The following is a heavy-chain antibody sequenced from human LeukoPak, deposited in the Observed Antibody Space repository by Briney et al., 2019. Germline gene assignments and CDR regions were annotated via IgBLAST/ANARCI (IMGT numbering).Heavy chain of an antibody. CDR2: INPESGGT. V-gene: IGHV1-2*02. J-gene: IGHJ5*02. D-gene: IGHD6-13*01. Sequence: ASVKVSCKASGYTFTGYHVHWVRQAPGQGLEWMGWINPESGGTHYTPRFQGRVTLTRDTSISTAYMEVTNLTSNDTAVYYCARNLIAGPRGPATWGQGTLVTVSS. CDR1: GYTFTGYH. CDR3: ARNLIAGPRGPAT.